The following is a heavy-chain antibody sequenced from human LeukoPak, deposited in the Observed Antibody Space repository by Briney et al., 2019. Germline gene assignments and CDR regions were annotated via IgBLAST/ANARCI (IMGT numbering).Heavy chain of an antibody. CDR3: VRGGVADGNYFGD. CDR1: GFAYDHCS. CDR2: ITGDNKA. Sequence: PGGSLRLSCVASGFAYDHCSMNWVRRAPGKGLEWLSYITGDNKAYYADSLKGRFVISRDNAKNSVYLQMNSLSVGDTAVYYCVRGGVADGNYFGDWGQGTVVTVSS. D-gene: IGHD3-10*01. J-gene: IGHJ4*02. V-gene: IGHV3-48*01.